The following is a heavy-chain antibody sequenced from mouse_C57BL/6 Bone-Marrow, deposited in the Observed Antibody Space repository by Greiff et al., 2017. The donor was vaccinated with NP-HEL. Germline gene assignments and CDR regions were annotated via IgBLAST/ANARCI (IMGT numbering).Heavy chain of an antibody. Sequence: VQLQQSGAELVRPGASVKLSCTASGFNIKDDYMHWVKQRPEQGLEWIGWIDPENGDTEYASKFQGKATITADTSSNTAYLQLSSLTSEDTAVYYCTTCYCGSSPYYAMDYWGQGTSVTVSS. CDR3: TTCYCGSSPYYAMDY. CDR1: GFNIKDDY. J-gene: IGHJ4*01. V-gene: IGHV14-4*01. D-gene: IGHD1-1*01. CDR2: IDPENGDT.